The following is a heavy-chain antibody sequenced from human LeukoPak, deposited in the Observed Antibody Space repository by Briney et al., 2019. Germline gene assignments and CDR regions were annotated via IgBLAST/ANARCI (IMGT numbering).Heavy chain of an antibody. CDR2: ISAYNGNT. CDR1: GGTFSSYA. D-gene: IGHD3-22*01. J-gene: IGHJ6*02. Sequence: ASVKVSCKASGGTFSSYAISWVRQAPGQGLEWMGWISAYNGNTNYAQKLQGRVTMTTDTSTSTAYMELRSLRSDDTAVYYCATVGLYDSSGYYYGDYYYYGMDVWGQGTTVTVSS. V-gene: IGHV1-18*01. CDR3: ATVGLYDSSGYYYGDYYYYGMDV.